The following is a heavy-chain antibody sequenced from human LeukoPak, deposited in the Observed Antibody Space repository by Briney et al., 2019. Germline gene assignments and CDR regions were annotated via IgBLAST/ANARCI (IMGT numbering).Heavy chain of an antibody. CDR1: GFTFSSYW. CDR3: ARGDRVGVTTGHFDY. Sequence: GGSLRLSCAASGFTFSSYWLTWVRQAPGKGLEWVANIKQDGSEKYYVDSVRGRFTISRDDGKSSLYLQMSSLRADDTAVYYCARGDRVGVTTGHFDYWGQGALVTVSS. D-gene: IGHD1-26*01. V-gene: IGHV3-7*03. J-gene: IGHJ4*02. CDR2: IKQDGSEK.